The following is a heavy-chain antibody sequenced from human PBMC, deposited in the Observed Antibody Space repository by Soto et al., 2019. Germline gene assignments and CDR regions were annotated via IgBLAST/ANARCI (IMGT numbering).Heavy chain of an antibody. V-gene: IGHV3-64D*06. D-gene: IGHD3-22*01. J-gene: IGHJ4*02. CDR1: GFTFSSYA. CDR2: ISTNGGST. Sequence: HPGGSLRLSCSASGFTFSSYAMHWVRQAPGKGLEYVSSISTNGGSTHYAETVKGRFTISRDNSKNTQYLQMSSLRDDDTAVYYCVKGEYYYDSSGYYPFDYWGQGT. CDR3: VKGEYYYDSSGYYPFDY.